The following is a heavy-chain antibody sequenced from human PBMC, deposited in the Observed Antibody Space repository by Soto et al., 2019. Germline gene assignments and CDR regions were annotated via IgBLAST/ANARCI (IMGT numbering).Heavy chain of an antibody. V-gene: IGHV4-4*07. Sequence: PSETLSLTCTVSGGSISSYYLSWIRQPAGKGLEWIGRIYTSGSTNYNPSLKSRVTMSVDTSKNQFSLKLSSVTAADTAVYYCARAAGYYDSSGYYRDEYAFDIWGQGTMVTV. J-gene: IGHJ3*02. D-gene: IGHD3-22*01. CDR3: ARAAGYYDSSGYYRDEYAFDI. CDR2: IYTSGST. CDR1: GGSISSYY.